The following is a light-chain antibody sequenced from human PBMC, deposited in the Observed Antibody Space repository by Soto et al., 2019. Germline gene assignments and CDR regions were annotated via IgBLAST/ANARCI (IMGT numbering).Light chain of an antibody. CDR3: QQYGSSPNT. V-gene: IGKV3-20*01. J-gene: IGKJ3*01. Sequence: VLTQSPGTVSLSPGERATLSCRASQSVSSSYLAWYQQKPGQAPRLLIYGASSRATGIPDRFSGSGSGTDFTLTISRLEPEDFAVYYCQQYGSSPNTFGPGT. CDR1: QSVSSSY. CDR2: GAS.